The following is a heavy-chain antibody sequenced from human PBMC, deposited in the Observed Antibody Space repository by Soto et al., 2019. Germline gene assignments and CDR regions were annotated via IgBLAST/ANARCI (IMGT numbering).Heavy chain of an antibody. CDR3: ATLVATVYQYYFDY. Sequence: ASVKVSCKASGYTFTIYDINWVRQATGQGLEWMGWMNPNSGNTGYAXKFQGRVTMXXXTSXXTAYMELSSLRSEDTAVYYCATLVATVYQYYFDYWGQGTLVTVSS. CDR1: GYTFTIYD. D-gene: IGHD1-20*01. V-gene: IGHV1-8*01. CDR2: MNPNSGNT. J-gene: IGHJ4*02.